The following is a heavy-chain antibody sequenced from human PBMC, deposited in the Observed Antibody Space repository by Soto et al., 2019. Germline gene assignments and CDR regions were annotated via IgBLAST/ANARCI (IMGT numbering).Heavy chain of an antibody. CDR1: GDSISSYY. Sequence: SETLSLTCSVSGDSISSYYWSWIRQPAGKGLEWIGRIYTSEDTNYNPSLKSRVTMSVDTSKNQFSLKLSSVTAADTAVYYCSREYTKTVDGPTPYYFDYWGQGTLVTV. CDR2: IYTSEDT. CDR3: SREYTKTVDGPTPYYFDY. V-gene: IGHV4-4*07. J-gene: IGHJ4*02. D-gene: IGHD6-19*01.